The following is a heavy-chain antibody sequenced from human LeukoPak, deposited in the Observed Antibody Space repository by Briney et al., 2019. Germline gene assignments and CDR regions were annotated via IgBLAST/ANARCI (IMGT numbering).Heavy chain of an antibody. V-gene: IGHV3-21*01. CDR1: GFPFSSYS. J-gene: IGHJ4*02. D-gene: IGHD6-6*01. CDR3: ARSEYSSPVGGY. CDR2: ISSSSSYI. Sequence: GGPLSLSWPASGFPFSSYSWNWFRQPPGKGLEWVSSISSSSSYIYYADSVKGRFTISRDNAKNSLYLQMNSLRAEDTAVYYCARSEYSSPVGGYWGQGTLVTVSS.